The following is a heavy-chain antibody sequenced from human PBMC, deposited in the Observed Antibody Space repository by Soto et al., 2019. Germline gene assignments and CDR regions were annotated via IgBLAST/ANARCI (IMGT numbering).Heavy chain of an antibody. V-gene: IGHV1-69*13. CDR3: ARGGTLYDSRAYYFLY. CDR1: GGTFSSYT. J-gene: IGHJ4*02. D-gene: IGHD3-22*01. Sequence: ASVKVSCKASGGTFSSYTITWVRQAPGQGLEWMGGITPMFGTPNYAQKFRGRVTITADESTSTAYMELSSLRSEDTAMFFCARGGTLYDSRAYYFLYWGQGTLVTVSS. CDR2: ITPMFGTP.